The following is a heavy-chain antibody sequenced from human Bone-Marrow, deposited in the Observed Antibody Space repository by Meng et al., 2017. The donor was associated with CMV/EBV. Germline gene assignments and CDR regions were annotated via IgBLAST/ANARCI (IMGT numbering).Heavy chain of an antibody. CDR2: ISHDGKDK. Sequence: GESLKISCAASGFTFSRFTMHWVRQAPGKGLEWVAIISHDGKDKSYADSVKGRFTISRDNSKNTLYLQMNSLRAEDTAVYYCAREPRDGSYWNYYYYGMDVWGQGTTVTVSS. J-gene: IGHJ6*02. D-gene: IGHD1-1*01. CDR3: AREPRDGSYWNYYYYGMDV. CDR1: GFTFSRFT. V-gene: IGHV3-30*04.